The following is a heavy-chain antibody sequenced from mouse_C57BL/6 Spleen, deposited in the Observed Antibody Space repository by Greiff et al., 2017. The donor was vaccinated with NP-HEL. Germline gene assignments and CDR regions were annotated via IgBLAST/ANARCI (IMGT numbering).Heavy chain of an antibody. V-gene: IGHV5-4*01. Sequence: EVQGVESGGGLVKPGGSLKLSCAASGFTFSSYAMSWVRQTPEKRLEWVATISDGGSYTYYPDNVKGRFTISRDNAKNNLYLQMSHLKSEDTAMYYCARDAHYGSSSFAYWGQGTLVTVSA. CDR1: GFTFSSYA. CDR2: ISDGGSYT. J-gene: IGHJ3*01. D-gene: IGHD1-1*01. CDR3: ARDAHYGSSSFAY.